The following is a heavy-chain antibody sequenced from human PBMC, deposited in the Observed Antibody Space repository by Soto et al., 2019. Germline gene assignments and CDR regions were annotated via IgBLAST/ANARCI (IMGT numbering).Heavy chain of an antibody. CDR1: GGSISSSSYY. D-gene: IGHD3-3*01. V-gene: IGHV4-39*01. CDR2: IYYSGST. CDR3: ARHDYDFWSGFLYWYFDL. Sequence: QLQLQESGPGLVKPSETLSLTCTVSGGSISSSSYYWGWIRQPPGKGLEWIGSIYYSGSTYYNPSLKSRVTISVDTSKNQFSLKLSSVTAADTAVYYCARHDYDFWSGFLYWYFDLWGRGTLVTVSS. J-gene: IGHJ2*01.